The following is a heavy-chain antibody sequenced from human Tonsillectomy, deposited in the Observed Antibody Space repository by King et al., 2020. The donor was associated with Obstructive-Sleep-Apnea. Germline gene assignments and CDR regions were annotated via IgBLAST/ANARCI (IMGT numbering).Heavy chain of an antibody. V-gene: IGHV4-59*08. CDR2: IYYSGST. CDR1: GGAINNYY. CDR3: ARHVSYSTSSGFDY. D-gene: IGHD6-6*01. J-gene: IGHJ4*02. Sequence: QLQESGPGLVKPSETLSLTCTVSGGAINNYYWSWIRQPPGKGLEWIGYIYYSGSTNYNPSRESRVSISVDTSKNQFSLKLGAVTAADTAVYYCARHVSYSTSSGFDYWGQGTLVTVSS.